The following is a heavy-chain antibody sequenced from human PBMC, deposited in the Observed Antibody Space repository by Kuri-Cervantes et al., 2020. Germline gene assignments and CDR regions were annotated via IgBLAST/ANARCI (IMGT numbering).Heavy chain of an antibody. CDR1: GYTLTELS. CDR2: FDPEDGET. Sequence: ASVKVSCKVSGYTLTELSMHWVRQAPGKGLEWMGGFDPEDGETIYAQKFQGRATMTEDTSTDTAYMELSSLRSEDTAVYYCARDRGGSYYTRRFDYWGQGTLVTVSS. J-gene: IGHJ4*02. CDR3: ARDRGGSYYTRRFDY. V-gene: IGHV1-24*01. D-gene: IGHD1-26*01.